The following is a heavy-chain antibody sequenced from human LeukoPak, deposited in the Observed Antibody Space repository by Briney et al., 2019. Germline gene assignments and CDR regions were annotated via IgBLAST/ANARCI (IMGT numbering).Heavy chain of an antibody. V-gene: IGHV3-30*04. J-gene: IGHJ4*02. CDR2: ISYDSSDK. CDR1: GFSISDYA. D-gene: IGHD3-10*02. CDR3: ARAACGITSYYVACNF. Sequence: PGGSLRLSCAASGFSISDYAMAWVRQAPGKGLEWVAVISYDSSDKYYADSVKGRFTISRDNSKNTLFLQMNSLRPDDAAVYYCARAACGITSYYVACNFWGQGNLVGVSS.